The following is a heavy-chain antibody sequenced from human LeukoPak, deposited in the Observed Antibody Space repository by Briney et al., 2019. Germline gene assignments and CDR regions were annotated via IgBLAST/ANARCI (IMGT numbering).Heavy chain of an antibody. CDR2: IYYSGST. V-gene: IGHV4-59*01. D-gene: IGHD2-15*01. CDR3: AREVDCSGGSCYHFDY. J-gene: IGHJ4*02. Sequence: SETLSLTCTVSGGSISSYYWSWIRQPPGKGLEWIGYIYYSGSTNCNPSLKSRVIISVDTSKNQFSLKLSSVTAADTAVYYCAREVDCSGGSCYHFDYWGQGTLVTVSS. CDR1: GGSISSYY.